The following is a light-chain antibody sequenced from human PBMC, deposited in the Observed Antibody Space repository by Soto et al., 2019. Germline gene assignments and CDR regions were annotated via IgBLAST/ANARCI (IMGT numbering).Light chain of an antibody. V-gene: IGKV3-20*01. CDR3: QQHGASPRM. Sequence: VLTQSPATLSLSPRERATLSCSASKSGSNNYLAWYQNKPGQAPRILIYGASNRAPDIPDRFSGSGSGPDFSLANSRLEPEEVTVYYYQQHGASPRMFGQVT. J-gene: IGKJ1*01. CDR1: KSGSNNY. CDR2: GAS.